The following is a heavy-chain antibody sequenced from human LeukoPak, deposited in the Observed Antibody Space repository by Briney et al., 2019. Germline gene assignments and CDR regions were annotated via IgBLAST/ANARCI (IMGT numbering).Heavy chain of an antibody. CDR3: ARDQVVKGFDY. J-gene: IGHJ4*02. CDR2: INPSGGST. D-gene: IGHD4-23*01. Sequence: ASVKVSCKASGYTFTSYYMHWVRQAPGQGLEWMGIINPSGGSTSYAQKFQGRVTMTRDTSTSTVYMEPSSLRSEDTAVYYCARDQVVKGFDYWGQGTLVTVSS. V-gene: IGHV1-46*01. CDR1: GYTFTSYY.